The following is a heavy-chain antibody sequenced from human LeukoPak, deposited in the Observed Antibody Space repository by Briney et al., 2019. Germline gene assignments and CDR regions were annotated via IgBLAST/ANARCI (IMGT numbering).Heavy chain of an antibody. D-gene: IGHD1-26*01. CDR3: ARGAAGYVGASSFDY. J-gene: IGHJ4*02. CDR2: ISSSTTYI. CDR1: GFTFSSYS. Sequence: GGSLRHSRAASGFTFSSYSMNWVRQAPGKGLEWVSSISSSTTYISYADSVKGRFTISRDNAKNSLYLQMNSLRAEDTAVYYCARGAAGYVGASSFDYWGQGTPCTVSS. V-gene: IGHV3-21*01.